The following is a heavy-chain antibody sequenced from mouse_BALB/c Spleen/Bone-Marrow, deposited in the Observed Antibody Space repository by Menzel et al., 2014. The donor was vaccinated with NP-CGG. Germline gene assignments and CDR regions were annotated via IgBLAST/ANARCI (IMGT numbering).Heavy chain of an antibody. V-gene: IGHV14-3*02. CDR3: ARVNPWYFDV. Sequence: DVQLQESGAELVKPGASVKLSCTASGFNIKDTYIHWVMQRPEQGLAWIGRIDPASGDTKFDPKFQGKATTTADTSSNTAYLQVTSLTSEDTAVYYCARVNPWYFDVWGAGTTVTVSS. CDR2: IDPASGDT. D-gene: IGHD2-2*01. J-gene: IGHJ1*01. CDR1: GFNIKDTY.